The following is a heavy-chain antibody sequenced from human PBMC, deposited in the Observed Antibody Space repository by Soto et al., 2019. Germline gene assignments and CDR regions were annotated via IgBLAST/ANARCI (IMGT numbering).Heavy chain of an antibody. CDR1: GFTFSNYG. V-gene: IGHV3-23*01. D-gene: IGHD6-19*01. CDR3: AKIDKFNPQSSGWANRFDY. Sequence: EVQLLESGGGLVQPGGSLRLSGAASGFTFSNYGMTWVRQAPGKGLEWVSGMSRDGGVTDYTDSVKGRFTISRDISKNTLYLQMNSLRAEDTAVYYCAKIDKFNPQSSGWANRFDYWGQGTLVTVSS. J-gene: IGHJ4*02. CDR2: MSRDGGVT.